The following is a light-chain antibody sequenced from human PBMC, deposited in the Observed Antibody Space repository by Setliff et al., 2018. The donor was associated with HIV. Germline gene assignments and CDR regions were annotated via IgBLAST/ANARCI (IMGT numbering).Light chain of an antibody. J-gene: IGLJ3*02. Sequence: QSALTQPRSVSGSPGQSVTISCTGTSSDVGDYNHVSWYQQHPGKAPKLIIYDASKRPSGVPDRFSASKSGNTASLTTSGLQAEDEADCFCSYAGKFTWVLGGGTKVTVL. CDR1: SSDVGDYNH. CDR3: CSYAGKFTWV. V-gene: IGLV2-11*01. CDR2: DAS.